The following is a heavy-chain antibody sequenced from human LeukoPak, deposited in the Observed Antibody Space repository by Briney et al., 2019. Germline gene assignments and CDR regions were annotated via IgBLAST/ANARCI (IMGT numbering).Heavy chain of an antibody. CDR3: ARSGVVVVPAASDAFDT. CDR2: ISSSGSTI. D-gene: IGHD2-2*01. Sequence: PGGSLRLSCAASGFTFSDYYMSLIRQAPGKGLEWVSYISSSGSTIYYADSVKSRFTISRDNAKYSLYLQMNSLRAEDTAVYYCARSGVVVVPAASDAFDTWGQGTMVTVSS. J-gene: IGHJ3*02. V-gene: IGHV3-11*01. CDR1: GFTFSDYY.